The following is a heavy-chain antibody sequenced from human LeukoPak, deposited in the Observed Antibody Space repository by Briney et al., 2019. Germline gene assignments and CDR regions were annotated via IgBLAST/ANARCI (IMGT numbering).Heavy chain of an antibody. D-gene: IGHD5-18*01. J-gene: IGHJ6*03. CDR3: ARDTGVDTRGYYMDV. V-gene: IGHV3-53*01. CDR2: IYSGGST. Sequence: GGSLRLSCAASGFTVSSNYMSWVRQAPGKGLEWVSVIYSGGSTYYADSVKGRFTISRDNSKNTLYLQMNSLRAEDTAVYYCARDTGVDTRGYYMDVWGKGTTVTVSS. CDR1: GFTVSSNY.